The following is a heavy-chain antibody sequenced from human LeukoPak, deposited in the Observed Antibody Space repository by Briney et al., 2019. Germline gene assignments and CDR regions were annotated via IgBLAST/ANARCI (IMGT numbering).Heavy chain of an antibody. J-gene: IGHJ4*02. CDR2: INPNSGGT. D-gene: IGHD1-26*01. CDR1: GYTFTGYY. V-gene: IGHV1-2*02. CDR3: AREDSGSYGSRPE. Sequence: ASVKVSCKASGYTFTGYYMHWVRQAPGQGLEWMGWINPNSGGTNYAQKFQGRVTMTRDTSISTAYMELSRLRSDDTAVYYCAREDSGSYGSRPEWGQGTLVTVSS.